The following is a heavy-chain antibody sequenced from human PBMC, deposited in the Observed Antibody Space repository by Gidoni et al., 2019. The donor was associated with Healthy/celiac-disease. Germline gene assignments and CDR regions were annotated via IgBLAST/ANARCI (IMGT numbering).Heavy chain of an antibody. V-gene: IGHV1-8*01. Sequence: QVQLVQSGAEVKKPGASVKVSCKASGYTFTSYDINWVRQATGQGLEWMGWMNPNSGNTGYAQKFQGRVTMTRNTSISTAYMELSSLRSEDTAVYYCARSPTVRRLQGTNWFDPWGQGTLVTVSS. CDR2: MNPNSGNT. CDR3: ARSPTVRRLQGTNWFDP. J-gene: IGHJ5*02. CDR1: GYTFTSYD. D-gene: IGHD4-17*01.